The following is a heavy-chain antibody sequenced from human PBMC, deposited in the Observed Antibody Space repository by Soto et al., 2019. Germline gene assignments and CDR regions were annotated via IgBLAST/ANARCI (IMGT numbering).Heavy chain of an antibody. CDR3: ARVVVSLFVY. Sequence: SETLSLTCTVSGGSISSYYWSWIRQPPGKGLEWIGYIYYSGSTNYNPSLKSRVTISVDTSKNQFSLKLSSVTAADTAVYYCARVVVSLFVYWGQGTLVTVSS. CDR1: GGSISSYY. D-gene: IGHD2-15*01. V-gene: IGHV4-59*01. CDR2: IYYSGST. J-gene: IGHJ4*02.